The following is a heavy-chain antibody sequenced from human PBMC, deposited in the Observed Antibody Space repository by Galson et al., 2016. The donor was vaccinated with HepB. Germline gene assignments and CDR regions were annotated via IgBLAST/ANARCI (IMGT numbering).Heavy chain of an antibody. V-gene: IGHV3-23*01. D-gene: IGHD3-3*01. J-gene: IGHJ5*02. CDR1: GFSFSSYV. CDR3: AGSWT. Sequence: SLRLSCAASGFSFSSYVMNWVRQAPGEGLEWLADISGRGDKIVYADSVRGRFTISRDNSKNTVFLQMDSLRVEDTALYYCAGSWTWGQGALVTVSS. CDR2: ISGRGDKI.